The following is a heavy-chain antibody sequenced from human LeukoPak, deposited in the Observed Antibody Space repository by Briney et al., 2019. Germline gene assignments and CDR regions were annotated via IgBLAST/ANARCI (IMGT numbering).Heavy chain of an antibody. CDR1: GYSFTNYG. V-gene: IGHV1-46*01. Sequence: ASVKVSCKASGYSFTNYGISWVRQAPGQGLEWMGKINPSGGRTVYAQKFQGRVTVTRDTSTSTVYMDLSSLRSEDAAVYYCVRELAGGYFDYWGQGTLVTVSS. J-gene: IGHJ4*02. CDR2: INPSGGRT. D-gene: IGHD4-23*01. CDR3: VRELAGGYFDY.